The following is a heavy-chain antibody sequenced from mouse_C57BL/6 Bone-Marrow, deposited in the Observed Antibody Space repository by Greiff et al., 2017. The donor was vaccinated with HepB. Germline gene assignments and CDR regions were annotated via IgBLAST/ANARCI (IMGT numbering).Heavy chain of an antibody. CDR2: IYPGNSDT. J-gene: IGHJ2*01. CDR3: TSSMEYYGYEGYFDY. V-gene: IGHV1-5*01. D-gene: IGHD2-2*01. CDR1: GYTFTSYW. Sequence: VQLQQSGTVLARPGASVKMSCKTSGYTFTSYWMHWVKQRPGQGLEWIGAIYPGNSDTSYNQKFKGKAKLTAVTSASSAYMELSSLTNEDSAVYYCTSSMEYYGYEGYFDYWGQGTTLTVSS.